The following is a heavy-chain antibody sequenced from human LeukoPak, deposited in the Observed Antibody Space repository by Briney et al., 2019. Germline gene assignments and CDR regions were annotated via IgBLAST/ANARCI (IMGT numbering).Heavy chain of an antibody. CDR1: AFTFSSYG. Sequence: GGSLRLSCAASAFTFSSYGMHWVRQAPGKGLEWVAVIWYDGSNKYYADSVKGRFTISRDNSKNTLYLQMNSLRAEDTAVYYCARDGVTMVRGVIMDHAFDYWGQGTLVTVSS. V-gene: IGHV3-33*01. J-gene: IGHJ4*02. CDR3: ARDGVTMVRGVIMDHAFDY. D-gene: IGHD3-10*01. CDR2: IWYDGSNK.